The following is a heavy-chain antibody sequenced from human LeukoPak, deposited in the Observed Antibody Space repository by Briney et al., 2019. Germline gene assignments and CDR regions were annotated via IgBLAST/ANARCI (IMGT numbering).Heavy chain of an antibody. V-gene: IGHV4-59*11. Sequence: SETLSLTCTVSGGSFSSHYWSWIRQPPGKGLEWIGYISYIGSTNYNPSLKSRVTISVDTSKNQFSLRLSSVTAADTAVYYCARDPTTVTKGLDIWGQGTMVTVSS. D-gene: IGHD4-17*01. CDR2: ISYIGST. J-gene: IGHJ3*02. CDR1: GGSFSSHY. CDR3: ARDPTTVTKGLDI.